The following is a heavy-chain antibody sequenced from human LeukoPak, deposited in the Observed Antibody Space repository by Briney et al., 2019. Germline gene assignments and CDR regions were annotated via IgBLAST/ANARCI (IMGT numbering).Heavy chain of an antibody. V-gene: IGHV3-9*01. D-gene: IGHD3-22*01. CDR2: ISWNSGSI. CDR3: AKAPPEYYYDSSGYHPLRY. J-gene: IGHJ4*02. Sequence: GGSLRLSCAASGFTFDDYAMHWVRQAPGKGLEWVSGISWNSGSIGYADSVKGRFTISRDNAKNSLYLQMNSLRAEDTALYYCAKAPPEYYYDSSGYHPLRYWGQGTLVTVSS. CDR1: GFTFDDYA.